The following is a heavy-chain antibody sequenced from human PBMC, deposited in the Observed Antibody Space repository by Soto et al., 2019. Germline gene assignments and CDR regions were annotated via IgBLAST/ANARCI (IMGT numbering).Heavy chain of an antibody. CDR2: ISSFDSTL. V-gene: IGHV3-11*01. CDR3: ARLGSSGWYVDY. D-gene: IGHD6-19*01. J-gene: IGHJ4*02. CDR1: GFTFSDYY. Sequence: PGGSLRLSCAASGFTFSDYYMSWIRQAPGKGLELILYISSFDSTLYYADSVKGRFTISRDNAQNSLYLQVDSLRAEDTAVYYCARLGSSGWYVDYWGQGTLVTVS.